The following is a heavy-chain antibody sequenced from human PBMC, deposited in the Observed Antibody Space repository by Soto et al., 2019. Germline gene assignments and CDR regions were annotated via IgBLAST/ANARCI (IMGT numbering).Heavy chain of an antibody. CDR3: AAPKGYDSSGSFDY. D-gene: IGHD3-22*01. V-gene: IGHV1-58*01. J-gene: IGHJ4*02. Sequence: SVKVSCKASGFTFTSSAVQWVRQARGQRLEWIGWIVVGSGNTNYAQKFQERVTITRDMSTSTAYMELSSLRSEDTAVYYCAAPKGYDSSGSFDYWGQGTLVTVST. CDR2: IVVGSGNT. CDR1: GFTFTSSA.